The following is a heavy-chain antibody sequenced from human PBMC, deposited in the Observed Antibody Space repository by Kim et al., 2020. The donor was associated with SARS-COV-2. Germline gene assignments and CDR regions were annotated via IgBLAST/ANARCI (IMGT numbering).Heavy chain of an antibody. Sequence: GGSLRLSCAASGFTFRNYAMTWVRQAPGRGLEWVSSITASGGSTYSADSVKGRFTISRDNSKNTMYVQMSSLRADDTAVYYCARRITMIRGVAVCGMDVWGQGTTVTVSS. CDR1: GFTFRNYA. D-gene: IGHD3-10*01. CDR3: ARRITMIRGVAVCGMDV. V-gene: IGHV3-23*01. J-gene: IGHJ6*02. CDR2: ITASGGST.